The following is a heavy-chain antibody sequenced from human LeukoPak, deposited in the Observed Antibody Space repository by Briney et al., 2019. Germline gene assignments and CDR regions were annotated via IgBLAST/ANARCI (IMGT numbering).Heavy chain of an antibody. CDR3: ARVNIGGVVWRSRQPYYFDY. CDR2: ISSSGSTI. Sequence: GGSLRLSCAASGFTFSDYYMSWIRQASGKGLEWVSYISSSGSTIYYADSVKGRFTISRDNAKNSLYLQMNSLRAEDTAVYYCARVNIGGVVWRSRQPYYFDYWGQGTLVTVSS. V-gene: IGHV3-11*01. J-gene: IGHJ4*02. D-gene: IGHD2-15*01. CDR1: GFTFSDYY.